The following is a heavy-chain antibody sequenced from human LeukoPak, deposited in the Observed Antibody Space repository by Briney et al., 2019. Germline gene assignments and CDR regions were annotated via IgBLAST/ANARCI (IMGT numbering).Heavy chain of an antibody. V-gene: IGHV1-2*02. D-gene: IGHD2-21*01. CDR1: GYTFTGYY. J-gene: IGHJ4*02. CDR2: INPNSGGT. CDR3: ARALDSVPYFDY. Sequence: ASVKVSCKASGYTFTGYYIHWVRQAPGQGLEWIAWINPNSGGTNHAQKFQGRVTMTSDTSISTVYMELSRLRSDDTAVYYCARALDSVPYFDYWGQGTLVTVSS.